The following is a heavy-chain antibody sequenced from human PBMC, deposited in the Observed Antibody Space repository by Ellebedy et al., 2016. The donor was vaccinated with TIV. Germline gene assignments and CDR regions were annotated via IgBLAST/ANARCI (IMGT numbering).Heavy chain of an antibody. Sequence: MPSETLSLTCTVSGGSIPSSSXHWGWIRQPPGMGLEWSGSLYYSGSTYYNPSLKSRVTISVDTSKNQFSLKLSSVTAADTAVYYFERLISSGRRGHFDYWGQGTLVTVSS. D-gene: IGHD3-22*01. J-gene: IGHJ4*02. CDR3: ERLISSGRRGHFDY. V-gene: IGHV4-39*01. CDR2: LYYSGST. CDR1: GGSIPSSSXH.